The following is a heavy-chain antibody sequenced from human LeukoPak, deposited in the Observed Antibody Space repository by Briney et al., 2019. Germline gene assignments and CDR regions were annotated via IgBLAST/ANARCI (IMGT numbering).Heavy chain of an antibody. CDR2: INPNSGGT. Sequence: ASVKVSCKASGYTFTDYYIHWVPQAPGQGLEWMGWINPNSGGTNYAEKFQGRVTMTRGTSISTAYMELSRLRSDDTAVYYCARVSSEPMGATDYWGQGTLVTVSS. V-gene: IGHV1-2*02. CDR1: GYTFTDYY. J-gene: IGHJ4*02. CDR3: ARVSSEPMGATDY. D-gene: IGHD1-14*01.